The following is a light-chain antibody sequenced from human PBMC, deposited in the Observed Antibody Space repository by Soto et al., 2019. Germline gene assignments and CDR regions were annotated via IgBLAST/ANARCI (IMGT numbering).Light chain of an antibody. J-gene: IGLJ3*02. CDR3: QVWDGSSDQQV. CDR2: YDS. Sequence: SYELTQPPSVSVAPGETARITRGGNHIGSESVHWYQQKPGQAPVLVIYYDSARPSGIPERFSGSNSGNTATLTISRVEAGDEADYFCQVWDGSSDQQVFGGGTKVNVL. CDR1: HIGSES. V-gene: IGLV3-21*04.